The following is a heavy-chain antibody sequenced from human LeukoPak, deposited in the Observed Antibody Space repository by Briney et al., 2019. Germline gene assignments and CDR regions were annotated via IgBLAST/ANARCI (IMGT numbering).Heavy chain of an antibody. Sequence: GGSLRLSCAASGFTFSSYAMHWVRQAPGKGLEWVSSISSSSSYIYYADSVKGRFTISRDNAKNSLYLQMNSLRAEDTAVYYCARGPGWTRRNYFDYWGQGTLVTVSS. D-gene: IGHD6-19*01. V-gene: IGHV3-21*01. CDR2: ISSSSSYI. CDR1: GFTFSSYA. CDR3: ARGPGWTRRNYFDY. J-gene: IGHJ4*02.